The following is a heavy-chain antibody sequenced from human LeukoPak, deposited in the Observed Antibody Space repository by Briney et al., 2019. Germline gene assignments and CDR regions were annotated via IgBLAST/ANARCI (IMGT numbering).Heavy chain of an antibody. D-gene: IGHD3-3*01. CDR2: IYTSGST. J-gene: IGHJ4*02. CDR1: GSSVYIDYY. V-gene: IGHV4-4*07. Sequence: SETLSLTCAVSGSSVYIDYYWAWVRQPAGKGLERIGRIYTSGSTNYNPSLKSRVIMSVDTSKNQFSLKLSSVNAADTAVYYCARAGGGGFLRSGYNWVDYWGQGTLVTVSS. CDR3: ARAGGGGFLRSGYNWVDY.